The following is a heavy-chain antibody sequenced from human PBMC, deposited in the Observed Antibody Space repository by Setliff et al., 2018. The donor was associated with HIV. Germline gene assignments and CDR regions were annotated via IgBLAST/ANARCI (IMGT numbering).Heavy chain of an antibody. Sequence: ASVKVSCKASGYIFTGHYMHWVRQAPGQGLEWMGWINPNSDGTNYAPKFQGRVRMTLDTSISTAYLEIPRLTSDDAAVYYCARPRVFDSFDVWGQGTLVTVSS. V-gene: IGHV1-2*02. CDR3: ARPRVFDSFDV. CDR1: GYIFTGHY. CDR2: INPNSDGT. J-gene: IGHJ3*01.